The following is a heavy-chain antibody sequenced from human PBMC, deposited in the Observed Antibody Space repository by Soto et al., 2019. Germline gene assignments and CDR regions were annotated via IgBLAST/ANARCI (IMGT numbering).Heavy chain of an antibody. Sequence: ASVKVSCKASGYTFSSYAMHWVRQAPGQRLEWMGWINAGYGNTKSSQKFQDRATISRDTSASTAYMELTSLRSEDTAVYYCARDTGDGTFDFWGQGTLVTVSS. D-gene: IGHD7-27*01. CDR1: GYTFSSYA. CDR2: INAGYGNT. CDR3: ARDTGDGTFDF. V-gene: IGHV1-3*01. J-gene: IGHJ4*02.